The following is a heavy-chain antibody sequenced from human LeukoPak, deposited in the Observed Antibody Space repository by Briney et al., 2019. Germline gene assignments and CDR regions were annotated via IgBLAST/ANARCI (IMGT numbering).Heavy chain of an antibody. V-gene: IGHV3-21*01. J-gene: IGHJ6*03. CDR3: AKDSKIVGATFRSYHYMDV. CDR2: ISGSSSYI. D-gene: IGHD1-26*01. Sequence: GGSLRLSCAASGFTFSSYSMNWVRQAPGKGLEWVSSISGSSSYIYYADSVKGRFTISRDNAKNSLYLQMNSLRAEDTAVYYCAKDSKIVGATFRSYHYMDVWGKGTAVTVSS. CDR1: GFTFSSYS.